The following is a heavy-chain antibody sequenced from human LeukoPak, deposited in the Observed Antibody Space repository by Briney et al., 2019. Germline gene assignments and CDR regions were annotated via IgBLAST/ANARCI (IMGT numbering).Heavy chain of an antibody. J-gene: IGHJ4*02. CDR3: TRDMYYGSGGDFDH. V-gene: IGHV1-3*01. CDR2: INVGNGDT. CDR1: GYTFTNNA. D-gene: IGHD3-10*01. Sequence: ASVKVSCKPSGYTFTNNAVHWVRQAPGQRLEFVGWINVGNGDTQYSQKFQGRVTITRDASASTAYMELSSLRSEDTAVYYCTRDMYYGSGGDFDHWGQGTLVTVSS.